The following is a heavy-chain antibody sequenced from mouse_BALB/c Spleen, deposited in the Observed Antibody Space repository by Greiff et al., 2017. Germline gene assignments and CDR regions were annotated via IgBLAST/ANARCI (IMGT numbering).Heavy chain of an antibody. CDR3: TRDRGYDRFAY. CDR2: ISSGGSYT. D-gene: IGHD2-14*01. V-gene: IGHV5-6-4*01. Sequence: EVQLVESGGGLVKPGGSLKLSCAASGFTFSSYTMSWVRQTPEKRLEWVATISSGGSYTYYPVSVKGRFTISRDNAKNTLYLQMSSLKSEDTAMYYCTRDRGYDRFAYWGQGTLVTVSA. CDR1: GFTFSSYT. J-gene: IGHJ3*01.